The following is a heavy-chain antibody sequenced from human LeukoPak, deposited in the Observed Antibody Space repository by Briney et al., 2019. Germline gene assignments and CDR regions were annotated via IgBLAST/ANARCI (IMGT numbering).Heavy chain of an antibody. J-gene: IGHJ4*02. CDR1: GFTLSSYS. CDR2: ISSSSSYI. Sequence: GGSLRLSCAASGFTLSSYSMNWVRQAPGKGLEWVSSISSSSSYIYYADSVKGRFTISRDNAKNSLYLQMNSLRAEDTAVYYCATYDSSGYYYFDYWGQGTLVTVSS. V-gene: IGHV3-21*01. D-gene: IGHD3-22*01. CDR3: ATYDSSGYYYFDY.